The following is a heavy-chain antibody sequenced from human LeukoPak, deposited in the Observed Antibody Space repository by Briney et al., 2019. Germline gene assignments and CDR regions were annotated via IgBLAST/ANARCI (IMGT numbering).Heavy chain of an antibody. CDR1: GGSISSGGYS. V-gene: IGHV4-31*03. Sequence: PSETLSLTCTVSGGSISSGGYSWSWIRQHPGKGLEWIGYIYYSGSTYYNPSLKSRVTISVDTSKNQFSLKLSSVTAADTAVYYCARDSSGYYYWGQGTLVTVSS. D-gene: IGHD3-22*01. CDR3: ARDSSGYYY. J-gene: IGHJ4*02. CDR2: IYYSGST.